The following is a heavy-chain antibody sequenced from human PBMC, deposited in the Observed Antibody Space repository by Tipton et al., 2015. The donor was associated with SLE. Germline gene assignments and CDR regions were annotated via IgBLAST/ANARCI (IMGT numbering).Heavy chain of an antibody. CDR3: ARGGVGGYDYFDS. CDR1: GDSISSDDYY. Sequence: TLSLTCTVSGDSISSDDYYWSWIRQHPGKGLEWIGHISHSGSTHYNPSLRSRITISEETSKNQFSLKLTSVTAADTAVYYRARGGVGGYDYFDSWGQGTLVTVSS. J-gene: IGHJ4*02. D-gene: IGHD5-12*01. CDR2: ISHSGST. V-gene: IGHV4-31*03.